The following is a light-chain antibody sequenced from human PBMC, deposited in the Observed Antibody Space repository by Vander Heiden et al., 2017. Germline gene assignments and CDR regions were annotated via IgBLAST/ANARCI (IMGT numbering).Light chain of an antibody. Sequence: QSALPHPASVSGSPGQSITISCPGTSNDVGNYNLVSWYQQHPGKAPKLIIYDVSERPSGVSDRFSGSKSGNTASLTISGLQAEDEADYYCCSYAGPDTYVFGTVTKVTVL. CDR1: SNDVGNYNL. CDR2: DVS. V-gene: IGLV2-23*02. CDR3: CSYAGPDTYV. J-gene: IGLJ1*01.